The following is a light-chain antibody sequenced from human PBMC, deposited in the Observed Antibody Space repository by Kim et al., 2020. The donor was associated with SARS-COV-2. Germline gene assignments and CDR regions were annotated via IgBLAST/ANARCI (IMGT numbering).Light chain of an antibody. CDR2: DAS. Sequence: ASVGDRVSITCRASQSMNNWLAWYQQKPGKAPKLLIYDASTLESGVPSRFSGSGSGTEFTLTISSLQPDDFATYYCQQYNSYSATFGQGTKVDIK. CDR1: QSMNNW. J-gene: IGKJ1*01. V-gene: IGKV1-5*01. CDR3: QQYNSYSAT.